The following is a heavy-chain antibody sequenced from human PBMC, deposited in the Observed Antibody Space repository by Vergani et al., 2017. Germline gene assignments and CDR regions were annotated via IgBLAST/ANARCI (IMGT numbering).Heavy chain of an antibody. CDR1: GGSVSSGSYY. J-gene: IGHJ5*02. CDR3: ARNYCSGGSCYQGFDP. V-gene: IGHV4-61*01. CDR2: IYYSGST. D-gene: IGHD2-15*01. Sequence: QVQLQESGPGLVKPSETLSLTCTVSGGSVSSGSYYWSWIRQPPGKGLEWIGYIYYSGSTNYNPSLKSRVTISVDTSKNQFSLKLSSVTAADTAVYYCARNYCSGGSCYQGFDPWGQGTLVTVSS.